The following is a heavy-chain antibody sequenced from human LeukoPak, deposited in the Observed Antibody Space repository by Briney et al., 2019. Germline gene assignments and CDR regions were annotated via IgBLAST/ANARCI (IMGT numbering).Heavy chain of an antibody. CDR2: IKQDGSEK. Sequence: PGGSLRLSCAASGFTFSTYWMSWVRQAPGKGLEWVANIKQDGSEKYYVDSVKGRFTISRDNPKNTLYLQMNSLRAEDTAVYYCAKDSGSYRYFDYWGQGTLVTVSS. V-gene: IGHV3-7*03. CDR1: GFTFSTYW. CDR3: AKDSGSYRYFDY. D-gene: IGHD1-26*01. J-gene: IGHJ4*02.